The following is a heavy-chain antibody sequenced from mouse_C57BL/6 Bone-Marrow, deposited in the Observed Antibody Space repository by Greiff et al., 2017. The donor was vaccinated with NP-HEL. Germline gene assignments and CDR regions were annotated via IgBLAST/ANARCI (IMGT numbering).Heavy chain of an antibody. J-gene: IGHJ4*01. CDR2: IHPNSGST. CDR3: ARWTYDYDGYAMDD. D-gene: IGHD2-4*01. V-gene: IGHV1-64*01. Sequence: QVQLQQPGAELVKPGASVKLSCKASGYTFTSYWMHWVKQRPGQGLEWIGMIHPNSGSTNYNEKFKSKATLTVDKSSSTAYMQLSSLTSEDSAVYYCARWTYDYDGYAMDDWGQGTSVTVSS. CDR1: GYTFTSYW.